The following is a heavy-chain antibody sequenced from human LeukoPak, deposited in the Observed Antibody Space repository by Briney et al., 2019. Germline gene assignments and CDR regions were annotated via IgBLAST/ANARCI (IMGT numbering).Heavy chain of an antibody. J-gene: IGHJ1*01. CDR3: ARQYGSGWYKGYFQY. D-gene: IGHD6-19*01. Sequence: SETLSLTCGVNGGSFSGYYWSWIRQPPGKGLEWIGEINHSGSTKYIPSLKGRVTISVDTSKNQFSLKVTSVTAADTAVYYCARQYGSGWYKGYFQYWGQGTLVTVSS. CDR1: GGSFSGYY. CDR2: INHSGST. V-gene: IGHV4-34*01.